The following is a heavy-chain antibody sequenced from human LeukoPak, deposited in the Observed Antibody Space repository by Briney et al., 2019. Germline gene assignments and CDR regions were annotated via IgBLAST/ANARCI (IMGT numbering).Heavy chain of an antibody. D-gene: IGHD6-19*01. CDR2: INHSGST. J-gene: IGHJ3*02. CDR1: GGSSSGYY. CDR3: ASGSGRGAFDI. Sequence: SETLSLTCAVYGGSSSGYYWSWIRQPPGKGLEWIGEINHSGSTNYNPSLKSRVTISVDTSKNQFSLKLSSVTAADTAVYYCASGSGRGAFDIWGQGTMVTVSS. V-gene: IGHV4-34*01.